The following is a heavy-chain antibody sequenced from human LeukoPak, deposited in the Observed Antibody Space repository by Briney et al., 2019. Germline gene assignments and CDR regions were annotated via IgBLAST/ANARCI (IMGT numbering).Heavy chain of an antibody. Sequence: SETLSLTCAVYGGSFSGYYWSWIHQPPGKGLEWIGEINHSGSTNYNPSLKSRVTISVDTSKNQFSLKLSSVTAADTAVYYCARGRIYVVVVPAAIRRHYYYMDVWGKGTTVTVSS. J-gene: IGHJ6*03. CDR2: INHSGST. CDR1: GGSFSGYY. D-gene: IGHD2-2*01. V-gene: IGHV4-34*01. CDR3: ARGRIYVVVVPAAIRRHYYYMDV.